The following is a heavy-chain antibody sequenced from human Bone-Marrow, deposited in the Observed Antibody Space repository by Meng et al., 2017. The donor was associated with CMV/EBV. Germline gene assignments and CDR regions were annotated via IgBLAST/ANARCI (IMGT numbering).Heavy chain of an antibody. J-gene: IGHJ4*02. CDR3: ARKSVVVGLRY. CDR2: ISYDGSNK. Sequence: GESLKISCAASGFTFSSYAMHWVRQAPGKGLEWVAVISYDGSNKYYADSVKGRFTISRDNSKNTLYLQMNSLRAEDTAVYYCARKSVVVGLRYWGQGTLVTVSS. V-gene: IGHV3-30-3*01. CDR1: GFTFSSYA. D-gene: IGHD3-22*01.